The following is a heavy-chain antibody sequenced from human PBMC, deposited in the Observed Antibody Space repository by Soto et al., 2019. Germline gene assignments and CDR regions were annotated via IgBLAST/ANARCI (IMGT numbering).Heavy chain of an antibody. CDR3: SRVSTNSSGSFDY. D-gene: IGHD6-25*01. J-gene: IGHJ4*02. CDR2: IYYSGST. V-gene: IGHV4-31*03. Sequence: PSETLSLTCTVSGGSISSGGYYWSWIRQHPGKGLEWIGYIYYSGSTYYNPSLKSRVTISVDTSKNQFSLKLSSVTAADTDVYYFSRVSTNSSGSFDYLGKGTLVT. CDR1: GGSISSGGYY.